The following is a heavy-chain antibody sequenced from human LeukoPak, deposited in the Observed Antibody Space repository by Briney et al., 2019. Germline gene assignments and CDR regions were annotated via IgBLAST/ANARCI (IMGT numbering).Heavy chain of an antibody. CDR2: ISGSGGST. V-gene: IGHV3-23*01. J-gene: IGHJ6*03. CDR3: AGSIAVAGKRRTYYYYYMDV. D-gene: IGHD6-19*01. CDR1: GFTFSSYA. Sequence: GGSLRLSCAASGFTFSSYAMSWVRQAPGKGVEWVSAISGSGGSTYYADSVEGRFTISRDNSKNTLYVQMNSLRAEDTAVYYCAGSIAVAGKRRTYYYYYMDVWGKGTTVTVSS.